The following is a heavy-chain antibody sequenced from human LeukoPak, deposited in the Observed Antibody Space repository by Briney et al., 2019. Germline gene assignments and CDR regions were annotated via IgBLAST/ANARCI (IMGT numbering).Heavy chain of an antibody. J-gene: IGHJ4*02. D-gene: IGHD4-17*01. Sequence: GGSLRLSCAASGFTFSSYEMNWVRQAPGKGLEWVSYISSSGSTIYYADSVKGRFTISRDNAKNSLYLQMNSLRVEDTAVYYCARAGGDYEEFDYWGQGTLVTVSS. CDR2: ISSSGSTI. CDR1: GFTFSSYE. V-gene: IGHV3-48*03. CDR3: ARAGGDYEEFDY.